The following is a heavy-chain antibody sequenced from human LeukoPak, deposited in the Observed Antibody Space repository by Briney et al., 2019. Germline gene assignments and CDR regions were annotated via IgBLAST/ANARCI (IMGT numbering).Heavy chain of an antibody. Sequence: PGESLKISCVASVFNFSNYAMHWVRLAPGKGLEWVAVISYDGSEKYYAESVKGRFTISRDNSKNTLSLQMSSLKAEDTAVFYCARSGSSGWVYYYYNYMDVWGKGTTVTVSS. J-gene: IGHJ6*03. V-gene: IGHV3-30*04. CDR2: ISYDGSEK. CDR3: ARSGSSGWVYYYYNYMDV. CDR1: VFNFSNYA. D-gene: IGHD6-19*01.